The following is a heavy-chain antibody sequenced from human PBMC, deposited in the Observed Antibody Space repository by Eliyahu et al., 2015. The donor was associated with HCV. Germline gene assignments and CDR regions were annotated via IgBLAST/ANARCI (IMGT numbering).Heavy chain of an antibody. V-gene: IGHV1-24*01. J-gene: IGHJ6*02. CDR3: ATDMVRGVRVFGMDV. Sequence: QVQLVQXGAXVKKPGASVKVXCKVSGYPLTELSMHWVRQAPGKGLEWMGGFDPEDGETIYAQKFQGRVTMTEDTSTDTAYMELSSLRSEDTAVYYCATDMVRGVRVFGMDVWGQGTTVTVSS. D-gene: IGHD3-10*01. CDR2: FDPEDGET. CDR1: GYPLTELS.